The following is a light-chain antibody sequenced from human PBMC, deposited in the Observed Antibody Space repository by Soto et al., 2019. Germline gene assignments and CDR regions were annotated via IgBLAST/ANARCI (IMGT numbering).Light chain of an antibody. V-gene: IGKV1-5*03. Sequence: VKITQSASMLFGSVGNRVTINCRASQTISSWLAWYQQKPGQAPKLLIYKASTLKSGVPSRFSGSGSGTEFTLTISSLQPEDFATYYCQQYNSYSRAFGQGTKVEIK. CDR2: KAS. CDR1: QTISSW. J-gene: IGKJ1*01. CDR3: QQYNSYSRA.